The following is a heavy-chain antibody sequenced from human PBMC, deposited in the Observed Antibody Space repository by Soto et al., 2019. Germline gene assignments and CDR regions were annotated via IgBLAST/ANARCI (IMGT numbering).Heavy chain of an antibody. D-gene: IGHD6-19*01. Sequence: TLSLTCTVSGSALSSGGYFYTLVRQPPGKGLEWLGYIYYSGGTNYNPSLKSRVTISLDKSKSQFSLRLISVTAADTAVYYCTREQSDDNYFDPWGQGTLVTVSS. V-gene: IGHV4-61*08. CDR2: IYYSGGT. J-gene: IGHJ5*02. CDR3: TREQSDDNYFDP. CDR1: GSALSSGGYF.